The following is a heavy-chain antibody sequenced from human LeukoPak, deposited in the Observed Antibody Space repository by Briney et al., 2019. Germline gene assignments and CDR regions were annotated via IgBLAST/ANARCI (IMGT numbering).Heavy chain of an antibody. V-gene: IGHV4-61*02. CDR1: GGSISSGSYY. J-gene: IGHJ4*02. D-gene: IGHD2/OR15-2a*01. CDR3: ARDRFPLSNPPYFDY. Sequence: SQTLSLTCTVSGGSISSGSYYWSWIRQPAGKGLEWIGRIYTSGSTNYNPSLKSRVTISVDTSKNQFSLKLSSVTAADTAVYYCARDRFPLSNPPYFDYWGQGTLVTVSS. CDR2: IYTSGST.